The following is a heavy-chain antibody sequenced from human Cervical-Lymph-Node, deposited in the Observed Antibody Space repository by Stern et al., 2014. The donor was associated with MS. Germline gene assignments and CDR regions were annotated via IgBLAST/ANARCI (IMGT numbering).Heavy chain of an antibody. CDR1: GFTVSSNY. J-gene: IGHJ2*01. CDR3: ARDPVNHWYFDL. Sequence: EVHLVESGGGLIQPGGSLRLSCAASGFTVSSNYMSWVRQAPGKGLEWVSVMYTGGTTYYADSVKGRFTISRDNSKNTLSLQMNSLRAEDTAVYYCARDPVNHWYFDLWGRGTLVTVSS. V-gene: IGHV3-53*01. CDR2: MYTGGTT.